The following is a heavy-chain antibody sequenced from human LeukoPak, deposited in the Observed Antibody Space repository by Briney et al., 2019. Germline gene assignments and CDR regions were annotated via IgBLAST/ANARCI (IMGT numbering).Heavy chain of an antibody. Sequence: GGSLRLSCAASGFTFSSYAMSWVRQAPGKGLEWVSAISVSGGSTYYADSVKGRFTISRDNSKNTLYLQMNSLRAEDTAVYYCAKLGYCSGGSCYALYDYWGQGTLVTVSS. J-gene: IGHJ4*02. D-gene: IGHD2-15*01. CDR3: AKLGYCSGGSCYALYDY. V-gene: IGHV3-23*01. CDR1: GFTFSSYA. CDR2: ISVSGGST.